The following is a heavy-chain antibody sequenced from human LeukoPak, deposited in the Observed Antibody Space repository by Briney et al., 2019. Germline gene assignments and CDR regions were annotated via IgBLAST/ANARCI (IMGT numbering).Heavy chain of an antibody. J-gene: IGHJ4*02. D-gene: IGHD1-26*01. Sequence: ASVKVSCKASGYTFTGYYMHWVRQAPGQGLEWMGWINPNSGGTNYAQKFQGRVTMTRDTSISTAYMELSRLRSDDTAVYYCATEIVGATKTDYWDQGTLVTVSS. CDR1: GYTFTGYY. V-gene: IGHV1-2*02. CDR2: INPNSGGT. CDR3: ATEIVGATKTDY.